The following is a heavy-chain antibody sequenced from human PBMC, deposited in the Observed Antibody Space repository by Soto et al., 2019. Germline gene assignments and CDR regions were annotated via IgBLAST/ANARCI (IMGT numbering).Heavy chain of an antibody. J-gene: IGHJ4*02. Sequence: EVHLVESGGSLVQPGGSLRLSCAASGFTFRYYWLHWVRQVPGRGPVWVSGINNDGSDTFYADFVEGRFTISRDNAKNTVYLRMDSLRADDTAIYYCGSLFEFWGQGTLVTVPS. CDR2: INNDGSDT. V-gene: IGHV3-74*01. CDR3: GSLFEF. CDR1: GFTFRYYW.